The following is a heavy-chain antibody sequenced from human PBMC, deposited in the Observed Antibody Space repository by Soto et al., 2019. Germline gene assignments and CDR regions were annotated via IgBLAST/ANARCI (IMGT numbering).Heavy chain of an antibody. Sequence: GGSLRLSCAASGFTFSSYSMNWVRQAPGKGLEWVSSISSSSSYIYYADSVKGRFTISRDNAKNSLYLQMNSLRAEDTAVYYCARVRGGGAHDYWGQGTLVTVSS. D-gene: IGHD3-10*01. CDR3: ARVRGGGAHDY. CDR1: GFTFSSYS. J-gene: IGHJ4*02. V-gene: IGHV3-21*01. CDR2: ISSSSSYI.